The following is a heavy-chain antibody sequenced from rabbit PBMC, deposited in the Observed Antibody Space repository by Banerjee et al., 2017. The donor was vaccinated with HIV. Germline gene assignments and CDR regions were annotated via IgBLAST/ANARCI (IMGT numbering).Heavy chain of an antibody. V-gene: IGHV1S40*01. CDR1: GFSFSSGYC. CDR2: IYTGSSGST. CDR3: ARDPYGSGGFL. D-gene: IGHD1-1*01. Sequence: QSLEESGGDLVKPGASLTLTCTASGFSFSSGYCMCWVRQAPGKGLEWIACIYTGSSGSTYYASWAKGRFTISKTSPTTVTLQMTSLTAADTATYFCARDPYGSGGFLWGPGTLVTVS. J-gene: IGHJ6*01.